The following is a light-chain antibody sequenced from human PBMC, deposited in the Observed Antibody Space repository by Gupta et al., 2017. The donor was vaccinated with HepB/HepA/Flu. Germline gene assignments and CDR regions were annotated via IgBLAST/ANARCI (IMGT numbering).Light chain of an antibody. Sequence: DIQMTQSPSSLSAYVGDRVTITCRASQDINNYLAWFQQKPGKAPKSLIYDASSLQSGVPSKFSGSGSGTDFTLTISSLQPEDFATYYCQQYKSYPITFGQGTRLEIK. CDR2: DAS. CDR3: QQYKSYPIT. V-gene: IGKV1-16*02. CDR1: QDINNY. J-gene: IGKJ5*01.